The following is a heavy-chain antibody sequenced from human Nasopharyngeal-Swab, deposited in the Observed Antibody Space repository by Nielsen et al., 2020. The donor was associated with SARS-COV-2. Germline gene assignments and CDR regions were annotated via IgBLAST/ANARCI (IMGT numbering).Heavy chain of an antibody. Sequence: GESLKISCAASGFTFSSYSMNWVRQAPGKGLEWVGFIRSKTYGGAPEYPASVKGRFTISRDGAESIAYLQMNSLETEDTGVYYCARSVGSFYGQGAFDIWGQGTMVTVSS. CDR2: IRSKTYGGAP. V-gene: IGHV3-49*01. J-gene: IGHJ3*02. D-gene: IGHD1-26*01. CDR3: ARSVGSFYGQGAFDI. CDR1: GFTFSSYS.